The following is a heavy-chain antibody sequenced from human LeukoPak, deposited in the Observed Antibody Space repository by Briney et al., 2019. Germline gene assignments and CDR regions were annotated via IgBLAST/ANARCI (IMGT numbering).Heavy chain of an antibody. D-gene: IGHD3-16*01. Sequence: GGSLRLSCAASGFTFSSYAMSWVRQAPGKGLEWVSAISGSGGSTYYADSVKGRFTISRDNSKNTLYLQMNSLRAEDTAVYYCARIPSAYTYYFDYWGQGTLVTVSS. CDR2: ISGSGGST. CDR3: ARIPSAYTYYFDY. CDR1: GFTFSSYA. V-gene: IGHV3-23*01. J-gene: IGHJ4*02.